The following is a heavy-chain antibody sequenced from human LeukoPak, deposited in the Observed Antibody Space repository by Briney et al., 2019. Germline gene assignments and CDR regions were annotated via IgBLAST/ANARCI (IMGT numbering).Heavy chain of an antibody. J-gene: IGHJ4*02. CDR3: ARDGLAYGDYVPFDY. V-gene: IGHV3-23*01. CDR1: GFTFSIYA. D-gene: IGHD4-17*01. Sequence: GGSLRLSCAASGFTFSIYAMNWVRQAPGKGLEWVSGISGSGGSTHYADSVKGRFTISRDNSKNTLYLQMNSLRAEDTAVYYCARDGLAYGDYVPFDYWGQGTLVTVSS. CDR2: ISGSGGST.